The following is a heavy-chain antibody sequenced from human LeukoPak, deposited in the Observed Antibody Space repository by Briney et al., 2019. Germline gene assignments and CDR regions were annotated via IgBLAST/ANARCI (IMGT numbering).Heavy chain of an antibody. CDR3: ATATQLRYFDWYTPY. CDR2: FDPEDGET. CDR1: GYTLTELS. Sequence: GASVKVSCKVSGYTLTELSMHWVRQAPGKGLEWMGSFDPEDGETIYAQKFQGRVTMTEDTSTDTAYMELSSLRSEDTAVYYCATATQLRYFDWYTPYWGQGTLVTVSS. J-gene: IGHJ4*02. V-gene: IGHV1-24*01. D-gene: IGHD3-9*01.